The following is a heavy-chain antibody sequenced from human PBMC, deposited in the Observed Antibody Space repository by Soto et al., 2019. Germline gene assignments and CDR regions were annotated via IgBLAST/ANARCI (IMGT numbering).Heavy chain of an antibody. CDR2: IGVGGGNT. Sequence: GASVEVSCEKSGFTFASSAVQWVRQAHRQPLEWIGWIGVGGGNTNYAQKLQGRITITRDMSTSTAYMELRSLTSEDTAVYYCASELYVGGRCCSFDIWGQGTLVTV. CDR1: GFTFASSA. J-gene: IGHJ3*02. CDR3: ASELYVGGRCCSFDI. V-gene: IGHV1-58*01. D-gene: IGHD2-15*01.